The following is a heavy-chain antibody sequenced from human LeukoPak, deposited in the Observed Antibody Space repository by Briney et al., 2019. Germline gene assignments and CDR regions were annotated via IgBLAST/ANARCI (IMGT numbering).Heavy chain of an antibody. CDR3: ARRSSSSWSRAEYFQH. V-gene: IGHV4-59*12. D-gene: IGHD6-13*01. Sequence: SETLSLTCTVSGDSMSDYFWTWIRQPPGKGLEWIGYAADSGSTNYNPSLKSRVTISVDTSKNQFSLKLSSVTAADTAVYYCARRSSSSWSRAEYFQHCGQGTLVTVSS. J-gene: IGHJ1*01. CDR2: AADSGST. CDR1: GDSMSDYF.